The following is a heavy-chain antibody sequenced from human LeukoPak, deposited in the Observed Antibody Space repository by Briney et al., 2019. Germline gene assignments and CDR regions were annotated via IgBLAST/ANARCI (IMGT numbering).Heavy chain of an antibody. CDR3: VRHGLGSSWFGFDY. D-gene: IGHD6-13*01. Sequence: LGESLKISCKGSGCTFTTYWIGWVRQMPGKGLEWMGIIYPGDSDPRYSPSFQGQVTISADKSISTAYLQWSSLKASDSAMYYCVRHGLGSSWFGFDYWGQGTLVTVSS. V-gene: IGHV5-51*01. J-gene: IGHJ4*02. CDR2: IYPGDSDP. CDR1: GCTFTTYW.